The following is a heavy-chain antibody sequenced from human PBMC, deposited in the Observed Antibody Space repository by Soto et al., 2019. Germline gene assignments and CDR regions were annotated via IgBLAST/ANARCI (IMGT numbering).Heavy chain of an antibody. CDR2: ISSSSSTI. D-gene: IGHD1-26*01. CDR3: AKVDYSESYFDS. V-gene: IGHV3-48*04. CDR1: GFTFSSYS. J-gene: IGHJ4*02. Sequence: GGSLRLSCAASGFTFSSYSMNWVLQAPGKGLEWVSYISSSSSTIYYADSVRGRFTISRDDAKNSLYLQMNSLRAEDTAVYYCAKVDYSESYFDSWGQGPLVTVS.